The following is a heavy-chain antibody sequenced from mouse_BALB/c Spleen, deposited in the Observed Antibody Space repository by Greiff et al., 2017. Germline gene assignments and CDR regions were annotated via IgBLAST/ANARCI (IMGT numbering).Heavy chain of an antibody. J-gene: IGHJ1*01. CDR2: ISYSGST. CDR3: ARGWGDYGGWYFDV. Sequence: EVKLVESGPGLVKPSQSLSLTCTVTGYSITSDYAWNWIRQFPGNKLEWMGYISYSGSTSYNPSLKSRISITRDTSKNQFFLQLNSVTTEDTATYDCARGWGDYGGWYFDVWGAGTTVTVSS. CDR1: GYSITSDYA. D-gene: IGHD2-13*01. V-gene: IGHV3-2*02.